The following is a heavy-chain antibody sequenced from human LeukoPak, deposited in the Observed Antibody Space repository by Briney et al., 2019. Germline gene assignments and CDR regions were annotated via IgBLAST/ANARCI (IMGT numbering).Heavy chain of an antibody. V-gene: IGHV3-7*01. D-gene: IGHD3-22*01. Sequence: GGSLRLSCAASGFTFSSYWMSWVRQAPGKGLEWVANIKQDGSEKYYVDSVKGRFTISRDNAKNSLYLQMNSLRAEDTAVYYCARTSDTSGRLYWYFDLWGRGTLVTVSS. J-gene: IGHJ2*01. CDR2: IKQDGSEK. CDR1: GFTFSSYW. CDR3: ARTSDTSGRLYWYFDL.